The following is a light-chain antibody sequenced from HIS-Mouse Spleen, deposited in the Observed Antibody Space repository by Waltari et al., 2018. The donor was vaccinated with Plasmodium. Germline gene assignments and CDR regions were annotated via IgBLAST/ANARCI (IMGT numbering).Light chain of an antibody. Sequence: DIQLTQSPSFLSASVGDRVTITCRASQGISSYLAWYQQKPGKAPKLLIYAASTLQSGVPERFSGSGSGTEFTLTISSLQPEDFATYYCQQLNSYPYTFGQGTKLEIK. V-gene: IGKV1-9*01. J-gene: IGKJ2*01. CDR2: AAS. CDR3: QQLNSYPYT. CDR1: QGISSY.